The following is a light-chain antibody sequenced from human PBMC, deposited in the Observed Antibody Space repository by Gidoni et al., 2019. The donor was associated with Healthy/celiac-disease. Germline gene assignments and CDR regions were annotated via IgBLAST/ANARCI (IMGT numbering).Light chain of an antibody. J-gene: IGKJ5*01. V-gene: IGKV1-5*01. CDR2: DAS. CDR1: QSIRSW. CDR3: RQYNSYSPIT. Sequence: TQMTQPPSTLSASVGDRVSITCRDSQSIRSWSAWYQQKPGEAPTLLIYDASSLGSGVPSGFSVSGSGAEFTLTISSLQPDDFATYYYRQYNSYSPITFGQGTRLEIK.